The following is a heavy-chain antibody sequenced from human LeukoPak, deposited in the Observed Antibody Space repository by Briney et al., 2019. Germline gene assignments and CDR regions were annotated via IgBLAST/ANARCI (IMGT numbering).Heavy chain of an antibody. J-gene: IGHJ6*04. V-gene: IGHV3-7*03. CDR1: GFTFSSYW. Sequence: PGGSLRLSCAVSGFTFSSYWMTWVRQAPGRGVEWVANIKQDGSEKYYVDSVMGRFIISRDNAKNSLYLQMNSLRAEDTAVYYCASSGSYGYGMDVWGKGTTVSVSS. CDR2: IKQDGSEK. D-gene: IGHD3-10*01. CDR3: ASSGSYGYGMDV.